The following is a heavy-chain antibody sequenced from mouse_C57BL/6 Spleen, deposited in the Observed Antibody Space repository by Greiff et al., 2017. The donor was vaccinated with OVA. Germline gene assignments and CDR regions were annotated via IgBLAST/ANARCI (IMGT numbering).Heavy chain of an antibody. J-gene: IGHJ3*01. CDR2: ISDGGSYT. CDR1: GFTFSSYA. V-gene: IGHV5-4*01. D-gene: IGHD3-2*02. Sequence: EVKLVESGGGLVKPGGSLKLSCAASGFTFSSYAMSWVRQTPEKRLEWVATISDGGSYTYYPDNVKGRFTISRDNAKNNLYLQMSHLKSEDTAMYYCARDETAQATFWFAYWGQGTLVTVSA. CDR3: ARDETAQATFWFAY.